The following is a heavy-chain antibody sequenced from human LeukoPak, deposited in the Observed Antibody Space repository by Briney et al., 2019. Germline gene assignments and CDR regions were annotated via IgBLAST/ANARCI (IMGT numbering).Heavy chain of an antibody. CDR3: DRGFQCHGDCYFDAIDI. Sequence: GGSLRLSCAASVFTLRTNSMNWVRDARGRGVEGGSSISNTGTYTHYDDSLKGRFTISNDNAKNSMSLQMNSMRPDDTAVYYCDRGFQCHGDCYFDAIDIWGQGTLVIVSS. V-gene: IGHV3-21*01. D-gene: IGHD2-21*02. CDR1: VFTLRTNS. CDR2: ISNTGTYT. J-gene: IGHJ3*02.